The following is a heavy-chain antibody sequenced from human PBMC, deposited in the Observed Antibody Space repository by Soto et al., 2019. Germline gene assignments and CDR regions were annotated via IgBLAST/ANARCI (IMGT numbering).Heavy chain of an antibody. CDR1: GGTFSSHT. J-gene: IGHJ6*02. D-gene: IGHD1-26*01. Sequence: QVQLVQSGAAVKKPGSSVNVSCRASGGTFSSHTISWVRQAPGQGLEWMGGIMPMFGVTNYARKFQGRLTMTANESTTTAYMEVSSLTSEDTAVYYCAGEGVTTSMSLPWMGYHYYGLDVWGQGTTVIVSS. CDR2: IMPMFGVT. V-gene: IGHV1-69*12. CDR3: AGEGVTTSMSLPWMGYHYYGLDV.